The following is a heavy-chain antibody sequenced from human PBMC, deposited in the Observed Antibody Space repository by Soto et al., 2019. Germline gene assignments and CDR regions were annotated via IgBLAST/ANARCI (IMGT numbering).Heavy chain of an antibody. J-gene: IGHJ3*02. CDR1: GFTFDDYA. V-gene: IGHV3-43*02. Sequence: GGSLRLSCAASGFTFDDYAMHWVRQAPGKGLEWVSLISGDGGSTYYADSVKGRFTISRDNSKNSLYLQMNSLRTEDTALYYCAKGSYYYDSSGHDAFDIWGQVTMVTVSS. CDR2: ISGDGGST. CDR3: AKGSYYYDSSGHDAFDI. D-gene: IGHD3-22*01.